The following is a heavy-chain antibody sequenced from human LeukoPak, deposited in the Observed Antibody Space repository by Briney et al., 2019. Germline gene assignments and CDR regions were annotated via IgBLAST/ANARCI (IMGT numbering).Heavy chain of an antibody. CDR3: AKALYYYDSSGYYYVDYYYYYYMDV. V-gene: IGHV3-23*01. CDR1: GFTFSNYA. J-gene: IGHJ6*03. CDR2: ISGSGGST. Sequence: SGGSLRLSCAASGFTFSNYAMSWVRQAPGKGLEWVSAISGSGGSTYYADSVKGRFTISRDNSKNTLYLQMNSLRAEDTAVYYCAKALYYYDSSGYYYVDYYYYYYMDVWGKGTTVTVSS. D-gene: IGHD3-22*01.